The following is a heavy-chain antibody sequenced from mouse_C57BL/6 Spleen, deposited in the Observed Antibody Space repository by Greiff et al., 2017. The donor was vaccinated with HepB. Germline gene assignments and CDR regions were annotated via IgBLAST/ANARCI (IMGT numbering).Heavy chain of an antibody. V-gene: IGHV5-9-1*02. CDR1: GFTFSSYA. Sequence: EVKVVESGEGLVKPGGSLKLSCAASGFTFSSYAMSWVRQTPEKRLEWVAYISSGGDYIYYADTVKGRFTISRDNARNTLYLQMSSLKSEDTAMYYCRRDQRYNGDVEGWYCDVWGKETTVTVSS. D-gene: IGHD2-13*01. J-gene: IGHJ1*03. CDR3: RRDQRYNGDVEGWYCDV. CDR2: ISSGGDYI.